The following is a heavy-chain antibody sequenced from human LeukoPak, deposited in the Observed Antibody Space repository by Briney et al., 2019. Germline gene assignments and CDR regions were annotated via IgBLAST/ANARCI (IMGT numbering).Heavy chain of an antibody. CDR1: GYTFTSYY. D-gene: IGHD2-15*01. V-gene: IGHV1-46*01. CDR3: ARAGGYYDYGMDV. J-gene: IGHJ6*02. Sequence: ASVTVSFKTSGYTFTSYYVRWVRQAPGQGLEWMGIITPSGGNTTHSQKFQGRFTMTRDTSTSTVFMELSSLRSEDTAVYYCARAGGYYDYGMDVWGQGTTVTVSS. CDR2: ITPSGGNT.